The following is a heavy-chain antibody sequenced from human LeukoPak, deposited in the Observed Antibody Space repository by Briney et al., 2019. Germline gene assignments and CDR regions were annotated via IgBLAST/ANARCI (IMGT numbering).Heavy chain of an antibody. J-gene: IGHJ4*02. CDR2: ISGSGGGT. D-gene: IGHD6-13*01. Sequence: GGSLRLSCAASGNYWMHWVRQAPGKGLEWVSTISGSGGGTYYADSVNGRFTISRDNSKNTLYLQMNSLRAEDTAVYYCAKARAYSSSWSHYFDYWGQGTLVTVSS. CDR3: AKARAYSSSWSHYFDY. V-gene: IGHV3-23*01. CDR1: GNYW.